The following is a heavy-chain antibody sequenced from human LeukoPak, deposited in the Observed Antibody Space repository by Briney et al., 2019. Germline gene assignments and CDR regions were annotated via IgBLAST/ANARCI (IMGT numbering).Heavy chain of an antibody. CDR3: ARKITMIVVVPQYYFDY. V-gene: IGHV4-39*07. D-gene: IGHD3-22*01. CDR1: GGSISSNSDY. CDR2: IYYSGST. J-gene: IGHJ4*02. Sequence: SETLSLTCTVSGGSISSNSDYWGWIRQPPGKGLEWIGTIYYSGSTYYNPSLKSRVTISVDTSKNQFSLKLSSVTAADTAVYYCARKITMIVVVPQYYFDYWGQGTLVTVSS.